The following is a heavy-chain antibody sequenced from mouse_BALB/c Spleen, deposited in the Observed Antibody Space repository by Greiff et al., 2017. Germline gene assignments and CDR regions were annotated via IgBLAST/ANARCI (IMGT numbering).Heavy chain of an antibody. V-gene: IGHV1-7*01. CDR1: GYTFTSYW. CDR3: ARGTPDY. CDR2: INPSTGYT. J-gene: IGHJ2*01. Sequence: QVQLKQSGAELAKPGASVKMSCKASGYTFTSYWMHWVKQRPGQGLEWIGYINPSTGYTEYSQKFKDKATLTADKSSSTAYMQLSSLTSEDSAVYYCARGTPDYWGQGTTLTVSA.